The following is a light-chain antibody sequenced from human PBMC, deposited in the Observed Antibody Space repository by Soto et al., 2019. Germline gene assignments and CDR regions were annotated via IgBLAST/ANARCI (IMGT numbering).Light chain of an antibody. CDR2: DVS. Sequence: QLVLTQPASVSGSPGQSITLSCTGTSSDVGGYNYVSWYQQHPGKAPKLMIYDVSNRPSGVSNRFSGSKSGNTASLTISGLQAEDEADYYCSSYTSSSTLVFGGGTKLTVL. V-gene: IGLV2-14*01. CDR1: SSDVGGYNY. J-gene: IGLJ2*01. CDR3: SSYTSSSTLV.